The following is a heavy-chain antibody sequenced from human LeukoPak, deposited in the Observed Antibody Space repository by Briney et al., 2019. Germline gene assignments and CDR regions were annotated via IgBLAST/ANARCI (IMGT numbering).Heavy chain of an antibody. CDR3: ARDLLKTYIVVVPAAFDP. CDR2: ISSSSSYI. Sequence: GGSLRLSCAASGFTFSSYSMNWVRQAPGKGLEWVSSISSSSSYIYYADSVKGRFTISRDNAKNSLYLQMNSLRAEDTAVYYCARDLLKTYIVVVPAAFDPSSQATLVTVPS. V-gene: IGHV3-21*01. J-gene: IGHJ5*02. D-gene: IGHD2-2*01. CDR1: GFTFSSYS.